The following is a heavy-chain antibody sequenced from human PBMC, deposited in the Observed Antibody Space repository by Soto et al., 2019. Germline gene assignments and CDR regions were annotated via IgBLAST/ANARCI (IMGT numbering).Heavy chain of an antibody. CDR2: FDPEDGET. J-gene: IGHJ6*02. D-gene: IGHD1-26*01. CDR3: ATGSGSYLPSSDYYYYYGMDV. Sequence: GASVKVSCKVSGYTLTELSMHWVRQAPGKGLEWMGGFDPEDGETIYAQKFQGRVTMTEDTSTDTAYMELSSLRSEDTAVYYCATGSGSYLPSSDYYYYYGMDVWGQGTTVTVSS. CDR1: GYTLTELS. V-gene: IGHV1-24*01.